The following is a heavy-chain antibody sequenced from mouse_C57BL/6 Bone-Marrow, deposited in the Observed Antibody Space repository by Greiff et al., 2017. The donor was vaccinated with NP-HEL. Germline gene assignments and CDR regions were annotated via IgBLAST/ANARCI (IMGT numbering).Heavy chain of an antibody. CDR3: AIPLRHYAMDY. CDR2: IHPSDSDT. V-gene: IGHV1-74*01. J-gene: IGHJ4*01. CDR1: GYTFTSYW. Sequence: QVQLKQPGAELVKPGASVKVSCKASGYTFTSYWMHWVKQRPGQGLEWIGRIHPSDSDTNYNQKFKGKATLTVDKSSSTAYMQLSSLTSEDSAVYYCAIPLRHYAMDYWGQGTSVTVSS. D-gene: IGHD2-12*01.